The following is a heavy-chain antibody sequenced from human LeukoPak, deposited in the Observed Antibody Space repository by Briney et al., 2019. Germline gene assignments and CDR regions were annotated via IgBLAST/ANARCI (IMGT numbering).Heavy chain of an antibody. D-gene: IGHD3-10*01. CDR3: ARDLRSGRANWLDP. V-gene: IGHV4-59*12. Sequence: SETLSLTCTVSGTSISSFHWSWIRQPPGKGLEWIGYMYYGRTTGSNPSLESRVTMSVDTSKNQFSLRLTSVTAADTAIYYCARDLRSGRANWLDPWGQGTLVTVSS. CDR1: GTSISSFH. J-gene: IGHJ5*02. CDR2: MYYGRTT.